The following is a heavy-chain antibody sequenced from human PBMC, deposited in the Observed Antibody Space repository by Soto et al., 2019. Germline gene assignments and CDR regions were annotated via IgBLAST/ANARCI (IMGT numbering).Heavy chain of an antibody. CDR3: ARGATYYDFWSGYPPDY. D-gene: IGHD3-3*01. V-gene: IGHV4-30-4*08. J-gene: IGHJ4*02. Sequence: PSETLSLTCSVSDDFINSDKYYWGWIRQPPGKGLEWIGCIYYRGSTYYNPSLKSRVTISVDTSKNQFSLKLSSVTAADTAVYYCARGATYYDFWSGYPPDYWGQGTLVTVPQ. CDR2: IYYRGST. CDR1: DDFINSDKYY.